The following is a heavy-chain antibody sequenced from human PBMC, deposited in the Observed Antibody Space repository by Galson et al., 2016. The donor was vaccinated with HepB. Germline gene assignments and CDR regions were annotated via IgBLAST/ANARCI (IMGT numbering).Heavy chain of an antibody. CDR1: GGSISSGAYY. Sequence: TLSLTCTVSGGSISSGAYYWSWVRQRPGKGLEWIGYIHYSGTTYYNPSLRSRLTMSVDTSKNQFSLKLNSVTAADTAIYYCARESPGHDNYDLRWFDPWGQGTLVTVSS. CDR2: IHYSGTT. V-gene: IGHV4-31*03. J-gene: IGHJ5*02. D-gene: IGHD3-16*01. CDR3: ARESPGHDNYDLRWFDP.